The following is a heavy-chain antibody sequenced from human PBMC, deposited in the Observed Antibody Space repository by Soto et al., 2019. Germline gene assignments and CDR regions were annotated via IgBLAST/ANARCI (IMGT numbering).Heavy chain of an antibody. CDR2: VSYDGSNK. D-gene: IGHD3-10*01. CDR1: GFTFSSYD. CDR3: ARDDKWFITMVRGGGASDI. J-gene: IGHJ3*02. V-gene: IGHV3-30-3*01. Sequence: QVQLVESGGGVVQPGRSLRLSCAASGFTFSSYDMHWVRQAPGKGLEWVAVVSYDGSNKYYADSVKGRFTISRDNSKNTLYLQMNSLRAEDTAVYYCARDDKWFITMVRGGGASDIWGQGTMVTVSS.